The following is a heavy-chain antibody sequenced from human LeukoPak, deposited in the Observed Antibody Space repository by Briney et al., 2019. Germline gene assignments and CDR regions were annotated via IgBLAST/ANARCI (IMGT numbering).Heavy chain of an antibody. CDR3: ARDQWELRGWAIDY. CDR2: IYYSGST. Sequence: PSETLSLTCAVSGGSISSSSYYWGWIRQPPGKGLEWIGSIYYSGSTYYNPSLKSRVTISVDTSKNQFSLKLSSVTAADTAVYYCARDQWELRGWAIDYWGQGTLVTVSS. V-gene: IGHV4-39*07. CDR1: GGSISSSSYY. D-gene: IGHD1-26*01. J-gene: IGHJ4*02.